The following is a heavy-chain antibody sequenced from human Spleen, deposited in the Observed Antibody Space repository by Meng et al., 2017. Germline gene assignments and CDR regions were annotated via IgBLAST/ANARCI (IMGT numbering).Heavy chain of an antibody. J-gene: IGHJ4*02. Sequence: LRLSCTVSGGSISNYYWSWIRQSPGKGLEWIGYIYHSGSTNYNSPLKSRVTISIDTSKNQFSLNLRSVTAADTAVYYCARDRSGYAYFDYWGQGTLVTVSS. CDR1: GGSISNYY. CDR3: ARDRSGYAYFDY. CDR2: IYHSGST. V-gene: IGHV4-59*01. D-gene: IGHD5-12*01.